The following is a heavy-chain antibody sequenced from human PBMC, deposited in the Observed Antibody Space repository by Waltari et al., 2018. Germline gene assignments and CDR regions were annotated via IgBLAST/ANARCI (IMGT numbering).Heavy chain of an antibody. D-gene: IGHD6-13*01. CDR3: ARGGLGSSWADY. Sequence: QVQLVESGVGVVQPGRSLRLSCAASGFTFSSYGMHRFRQAPGKGLEWVAVIWYDGSNKYYADSVKGRFTISRDNSKNTLYLQMNSLRAEDTAVYYCARGGLGSSWADYWGQGTLVTVSS. V-gene: IGHV3-33*01. CDR1: GFTFSSYG. CDR2: IWYDGSNK. J-gene: IGHJ4*02.